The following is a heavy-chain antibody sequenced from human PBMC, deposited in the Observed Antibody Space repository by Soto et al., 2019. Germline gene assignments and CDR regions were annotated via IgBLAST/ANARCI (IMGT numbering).Heavy chain of an antibody. CDR2: ISCSGATT. V-gene: IGHV3-23*01. J-gene: IGHJ5*02. CDR1: GFTFSSYA. CDR3: APSPGGYCGDGVCS. D-gene: IGHD2-8*01. Sequence: EVQLLESGGGLVQPGGSLRLSCAASGFTFSSYAMSWVRQAPGKGLEWVSAISCSGATTYYADSVKGRFTISRDNFKNTLYLQMNSLRAEDTALYYCAPSPGGYCGDGVCSWGQGTLVTVSS.